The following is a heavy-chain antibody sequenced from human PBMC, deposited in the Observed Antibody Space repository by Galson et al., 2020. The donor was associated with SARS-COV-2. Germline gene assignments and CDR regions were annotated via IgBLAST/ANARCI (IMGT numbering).Heavy chain of an antibody. CDR2: IIPIFGTA. V-gene: IGHV1-69*05. D-gene: IGHD1-7*01. J-gene: IGHJ6*03. CDR3: ARVNGYYGRGYYYYYYMDV. CDR1: GGTFSSYA. Sequence: ASVKVSCKATGGTFSSYAISWVRQAPGQGLEWMGGIIPIFGTANYAQKFQGRVTITTDESTSTAYMELSSLRSEDTAVYYCARVNGYYGRGYYYYYYMDVCGKGTTVTVSS.